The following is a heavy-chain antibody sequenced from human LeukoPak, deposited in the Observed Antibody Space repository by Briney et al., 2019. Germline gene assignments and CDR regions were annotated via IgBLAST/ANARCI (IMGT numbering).Heavy chain of an antibody. J-gene: IGHJ4*02. Sequence: GGSLRLSCAASGFTFSSYAMNWVRQAPGKGLEWVSTVSGNSGSTYYADSVKGRFTISRDNSKNTLYLQMNNLRAEDTAVYYCAKDREYSAYDSGYWGQGTLVTVSS. CDR3: AKDREYSAYDSGY. CDR2: VSGNSGST. V-gene: IGHV3-23*01. D-gene: IGHD5-12*01. CDR1: GFTFSSYA.